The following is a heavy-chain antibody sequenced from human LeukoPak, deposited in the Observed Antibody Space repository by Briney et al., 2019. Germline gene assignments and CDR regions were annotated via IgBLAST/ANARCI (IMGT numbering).Heavy chain of an antibody. J-gene: IGHJ3*02. CDR3: VRATVVAAFDCFVI. Sequence: GESLKISCKASGYSFPTYWIACVSQMPPKGVEWMGIIYPGDSDTRYNPSFQGQVTVSADRSTSTVYLQLSSLKASDTAMYYCVRATVVAAFDCFVIWGPRTMVTVSA. CDR1: GYSFPTYW. D-gene: IGHD2-15*01. V-gene: IGHV5-51*01. CDR2: IYPGDSDT.